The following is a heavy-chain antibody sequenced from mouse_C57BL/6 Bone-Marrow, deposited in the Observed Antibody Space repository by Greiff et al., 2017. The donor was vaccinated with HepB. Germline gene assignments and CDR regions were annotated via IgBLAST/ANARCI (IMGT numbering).Heavy chain of an antibody. Sequence: EVKLMESGGGLVKPGGSLKLSCAASGFTFSSYTMSWVRQTPEKRLEWVATISGGGGNTYYPDSVKGRFTISRDNAKNTLYLQMSSLRSEDTALYYCARHPPPITTVVDYWGQGTTLTVSS. J-gene: IGHJ2*01. CDR1: GFTFSSYT. CDR3: ARHPPPITTVVDY. CDR2: ISGGGGNT. V-gene: IGHV5-9*01. D-gene: IGHD1-1*01.